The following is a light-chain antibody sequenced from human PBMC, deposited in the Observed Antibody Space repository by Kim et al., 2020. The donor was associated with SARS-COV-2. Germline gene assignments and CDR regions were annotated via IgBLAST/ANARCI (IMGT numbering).Light chain of an antibody. V-gene: IGKV3-20*01. CDR1: QSVSSSY. Sequence: SPGERATLSVRASQSVSSSYLAWYQQKPGQAPRLLMYGASSRATGIPDRFSGSGSGTDFTLTISRLEPEDFAVYYCQQYGSSPFTFGPGTKVDIK. J-gene: IGKJ3*01. CDR3: QQYGSSPFT. CDR2: GAS.